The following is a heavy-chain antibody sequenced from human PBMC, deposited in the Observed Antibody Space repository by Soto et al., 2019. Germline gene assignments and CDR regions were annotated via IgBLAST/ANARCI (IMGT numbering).Heavy chain of an antibody. CDR2: MNPNSGDT. Sequence: ASVKVSCKASGYTFTSYDINWVRQVTGQGLEWMGWMNPNSGDTGYAQKFQGRVTMTRNTSIRTFYMELSSLRSEDTAVYYCARGPDFFINGQGYWYYILWLRSTLVTV. D-gene: IGHD2-8*01. V-gene: IGHV1-8*01. CDR3: ARGPDFFINGQGYWYYIL. J-gene: IGHJ2*01. CDR1: GYTFTSYD.